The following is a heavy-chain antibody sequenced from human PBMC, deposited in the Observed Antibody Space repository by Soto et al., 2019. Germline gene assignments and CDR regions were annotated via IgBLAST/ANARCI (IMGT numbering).Heavy chain of an antibody. CDR2: IYYSGST. CDR1: GGSISSSSYY. V-gene: IGHV4-39*01. CDR3: ARTFSQSGWFDP. Sequence: PSETLSLTCTVSGGSISSSSYYWGWIRQPPGKGLEWIGSIYYSGSTYYNPSLKSRVTISVDTSKNQFSLKLSSVTAADTAVYYCARTFSQSGWFDPWGQGTLVTVS. J-gene: IGHJ5*02. D-gene: IGHD2-8*02.